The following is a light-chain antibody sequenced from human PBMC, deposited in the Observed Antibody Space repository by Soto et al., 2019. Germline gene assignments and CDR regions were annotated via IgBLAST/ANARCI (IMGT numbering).Light chain of an antibody. CDR2: GAS. CDR3: LQSENAPHT. V-gene: IGKV1-6*01. CDR1: QGITND. Sequence: IQMTQSPSSLSAYVGDRVTITCRASQGITNDLGWYQQKPGKAPKSLIYGASTLQIGTPSRFSGRGSGTDFTLTITGLQSDDFGTYYCLQSENAPHTFGQGTKVEI. J-gene: IGKJ2*01.